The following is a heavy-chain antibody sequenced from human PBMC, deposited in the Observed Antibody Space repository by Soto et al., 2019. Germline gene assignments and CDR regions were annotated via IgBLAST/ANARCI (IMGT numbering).Heavy chain of an antibody. Sequence: QVQLQQWGAGLLKPSETLSLTCAVYGGSFSGYYWSWIRQPPGKGLEWIGEINHSGSTNYNPSLKSRVTISVDTSKNQFSLKLSSVTAADTAVYYCARGGSMASEYQLLLGRWDYYYGMDVWGQGTTVTVSS. V-gene: IGHV4-34*01. CDR2: INHSGST. D-gene: IGHD2-2*01. J-gene: IGHJ6*02. CDR3: ARGGSMASEYQLLLGRWDYYYGMDV. CDR1: GGSFSGYY.